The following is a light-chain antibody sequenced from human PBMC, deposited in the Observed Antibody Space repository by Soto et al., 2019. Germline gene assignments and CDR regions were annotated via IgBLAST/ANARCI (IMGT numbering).Light chain of an antibody. CDR2: DAS. Sequence: EIGMTHSPAALSLSPGERATLSCIPSQSVSSYLAWYQQKPGQAPRLLIYDASNRATGIPARFSGSGSGTDFTLTISSLEPEDFAVYYCQQRSNWPPLTFGGGTKV. CDR3: QQRSNWPPLT. V-gene: IGKV3-11*01. J-gene: IGKJ4*01. CDR1: QSVSSY.